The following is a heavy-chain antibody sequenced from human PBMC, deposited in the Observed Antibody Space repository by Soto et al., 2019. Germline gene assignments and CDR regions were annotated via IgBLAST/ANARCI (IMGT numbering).Heavy chain of an antibody. Sequence: PGWSLKLSCAASGFTVSSNYMSWVRQAPGKGLEWVSVIYSGGSTYYADSVKGRFTISSDNSKNTLYLQMNSLRAEDTAVYYCARDRRGYDILTGYYYYGMAVWGQGTTVTVS. D-gene: IGHD3-9*01. CDR3: ARDRRGYDILTGYYYYGMAV. CDR2: IYSGGST. J-gene: IGHJ6*02. CDR1: GFTVSSNY. V-gene: IGHV3-53*01.